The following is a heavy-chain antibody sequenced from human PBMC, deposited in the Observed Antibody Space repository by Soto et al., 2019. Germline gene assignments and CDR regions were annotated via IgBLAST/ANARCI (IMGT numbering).Heavy chain of an antibody. CDR2: IKQNGRER. V-gene: IGHV3-7*05. Sequence: VQLVESGGGLVQPGGSLRLSCAASGFSFSDYWMSWVRQAPGKGLEWLANIKQNGRERFSLDSVKGRFTISRDNAMNSLYLQLNSLTVEDTAVYYCARDRQYAYGGIDHWGQGTLVTVSS. CDR1: GFSFSDYW. D-gene: IGHD3-10*01. CDR3: ARDRQYAYGGIDH. J-gene: IGHJ4*02.